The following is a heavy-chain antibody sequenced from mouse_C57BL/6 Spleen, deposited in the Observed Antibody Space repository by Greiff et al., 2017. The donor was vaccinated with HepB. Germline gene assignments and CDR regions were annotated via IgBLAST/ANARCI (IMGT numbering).Heavy chain of an antibody. Sequence: VQLQQPGAELVKPGASVKLSCKASGYTFTSYWMHWVKQRPGRGLEWIGRIDPNSGGTKYNEKFKSKATLTVDKPSSTADMQLSSLTSEDSAVYYCARSRTTVVATHYFDYWGQGTTLTVSS. CDR1: GYTFTSYW. J-gene: IGHJ2*01. CDR3: ARSRTTVVATHYFDY. V-gene: IGHV1-72*01. CDR2: IDPNSGGT. D-gene: IGHD1-1*01.